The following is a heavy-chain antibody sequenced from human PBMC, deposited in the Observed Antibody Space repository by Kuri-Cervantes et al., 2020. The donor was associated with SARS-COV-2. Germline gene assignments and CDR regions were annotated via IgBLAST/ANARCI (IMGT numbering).Heavy chain of an antibody. CDR3: ARLPTYYDFWSGYPAFDYYYYGMDV. Sequence: SETLSLTCTVSGGSISSSYYWGWIRQPPGKGLEWIGSIYYSGSTYYNPSLKSRVTISVDTSKNQFSLKLSSVTAADTAVYYCARLPTYYDFWSGYPAFDYYYYGMDVWGQGTTVTVSS. D-gene: IGHD3-3*01. V-gene: IGHV4-39*01. CDR2: IYYSGST. J-gene: IGHJ6*02. CDR1: GGSISSSYY.